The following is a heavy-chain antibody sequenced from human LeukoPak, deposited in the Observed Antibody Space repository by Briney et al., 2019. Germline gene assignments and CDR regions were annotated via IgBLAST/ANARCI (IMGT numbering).Heavy chain of an antibody. D-gene: IGHD1-26*01. J-gene: IGHJ6*03. CDR2: ISSSSSYI. CDR3: ARDPYSGNYGNYYYYYMDV. CDR1: GFTFSSYS. Sequence: GGSLRLSCAASGFTFSSYSMNWVRQAPGKGLEWVSSISSSSSYIYYADSVKGRFTISRDNAKDSLYLQMNSLGPEDTAVYYCARDPYSGNYGNYYYYYMDVWGKGTTVTISS. V-gene: IGHV3-21*01.